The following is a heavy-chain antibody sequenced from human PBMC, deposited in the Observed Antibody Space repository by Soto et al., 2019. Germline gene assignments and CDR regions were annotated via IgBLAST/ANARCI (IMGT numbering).Heavy chain of an antibody. D-gene: IGHD3-10*01. Sequence: QVQLQESCPGLGKPSQTLSLTCTVSGGSISSGGYYWSWIRQHPGKGLEWIGYIYYSGSTYYNPSLKSRVTISVDTSKNQFSLKLSSVTAADTAVYYCARDSGGITALDYWGQGNLVNVSS. CDR1: GGSISSGGYY. V-gene: IGHV4-31*03. J-gene: IGHJ4*02. CDR3: ARDSGGITALDY. CDR2: IYYSGST.